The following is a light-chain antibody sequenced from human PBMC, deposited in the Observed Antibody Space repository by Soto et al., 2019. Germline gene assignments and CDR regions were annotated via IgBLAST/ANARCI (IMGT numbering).Light chain of an antibody. Sequence: EIVLTQSPGTLSLSPGERGTLSCRASQNLGTLYLAWFQQKSGQAPRLLIYSASRRATGIPARFSGSGSGTDFTLTISRLEPEDFAVYYCQQYGSSGTFGQGTKVDIK. CDR2: SAS. CDR3: QQYGSSGT. V-gene: IGKV3-20*01. J-gene: IGKJ1*01. CDR1: QNLGTLY.